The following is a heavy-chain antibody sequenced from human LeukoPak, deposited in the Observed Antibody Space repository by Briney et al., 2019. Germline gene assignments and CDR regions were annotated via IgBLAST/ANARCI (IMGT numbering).Heavy chain of an antibody. J-gene: IGHJ4*02. Sequence: GGSLRLSCEGSAFIFSGHWMNWVRQTPGKGLEWVASIKEDGSERQYVDSVKGRFTISRDNAKNSLYLQMNSLRAEDTAVYYCAGEGSYYFDYWGQGTLVTVSS. D-gene: IGHD1-26*01. CDR1: AFIFSGHW. CDR3: AGEGSYYFDY. CDR2: IKEDGSER. V-gene: IGHV3-7*01.